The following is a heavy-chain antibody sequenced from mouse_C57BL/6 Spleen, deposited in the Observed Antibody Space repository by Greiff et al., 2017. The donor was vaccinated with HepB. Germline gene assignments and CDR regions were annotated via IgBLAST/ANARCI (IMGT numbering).Heavy chain of an antibody. CDR1: GFTFSDYG. CDR3: ATDPAMDY. V-gene: IGHV5-17*01. Sequence: EVMLVESGGGLVKPGGSLKLSCAASGFTFSDYGMHWVRQAPEKGLEWVAYISSGSSTIYYADTVKGRFTISRDTAKNTLFLQMTSLRSEDTAMYYCATDPAMDYWGQGTSVTVSS. J-gene: IGHJ4*01. CDR2: ISSGSSTI.